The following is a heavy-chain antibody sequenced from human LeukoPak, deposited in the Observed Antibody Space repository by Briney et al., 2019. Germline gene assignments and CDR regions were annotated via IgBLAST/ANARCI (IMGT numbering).Heavy chain of an antibody. Sequence: SETLSLTCAVYGGSFSGYYWSWIRQPPGKGLEWIGEINHSGGTNYNPSLKSRVTISVDTSKNQFSLKLSSVTAVDTAVYYCARAYCSSTSCAPDYWGQGTLVTVSS. D-gene: IGHD2-2*01. CDR3: ARAYCSSTSCAPDY. V-gene: IGHV4-34*01. CDR1: GGSFSGYY. J-gene: IGHJ4*02. CDR2: INHSGGT.